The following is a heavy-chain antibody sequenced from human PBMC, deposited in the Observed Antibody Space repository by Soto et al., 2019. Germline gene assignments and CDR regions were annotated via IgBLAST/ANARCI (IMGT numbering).Heavy chain of an antibody. CDR1: GVTVSSDAYY. V-gene: IGHV4-31*03. Sequence: QVQLQQSGPGLVKPSQTLSLTCTVSGVTVSSDAYYWSWIRQPPGKGLEWIGNIYHTGSTYYSPSLKSRVAISLDTSKNQFSLWLSSVTAADTAVYYCARYRFSGSRWSKFDYWGQGTLVTVSS. CDR3: ARYRFSGSRWSKFDY. CDR2: IYHTGST. J-gene: IGHJ4*02. D-gene: IGHD6-13*01.